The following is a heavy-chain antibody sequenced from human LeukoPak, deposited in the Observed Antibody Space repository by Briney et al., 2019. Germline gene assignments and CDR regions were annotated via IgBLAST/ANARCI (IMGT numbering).Heavy chain of an antibody. D-gene: IGHD5-12*01. CDR1: GFTFSDYS. J-gene: IGHJ4*02. Sequence: GGSLRLSCAASGFTFSDYSMNWVRQAPGKGLEWASSVSRRSSFIFYADSVQGRFTVSRDDAKDSLFLQMNSLRAEDTAVYYCARVSDAYDYFFDYWGQGTLVTVSS. V-gene: IGHV3-21*01. CDR2: VSRRSSFI. CDR3: ARVSDAYDYFFDY.